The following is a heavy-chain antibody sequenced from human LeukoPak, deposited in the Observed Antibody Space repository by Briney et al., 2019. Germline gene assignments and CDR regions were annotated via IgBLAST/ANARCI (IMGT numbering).Heavy chain of an antibody. CDR3: ARDSEQWLVASLAD. CDR2: ISYDGSNK. D-gene: IGHD6-19*01. CDR1: GFTFSSYG. Sequence: GGSLRLSCAASGFTFSSYGMHWVRQAPGKGLEWVAVISYDGSNKYYADSVKGRFTISRDNSKNTLYLQMNSLRAEDTAVYYCARDSEQWLVASLADWGQGTLVTVSS. V-gene: IGHV3-30*03. J-gene: IGHJ4*02.